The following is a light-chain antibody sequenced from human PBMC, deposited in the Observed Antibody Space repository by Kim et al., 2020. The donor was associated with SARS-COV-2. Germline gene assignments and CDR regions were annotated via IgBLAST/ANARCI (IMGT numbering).Light chain of an antibody. CDR1: SLRSYY. V-gene: IGLV3-19*01. J-gene: IGLJ2*01. CDR2: GKN. CDR3: NSRDSSGKHVV. Sequence: SSELTQDPAVSVALGQTVRITCQGDSLRSYYVSWYQQKPGQAPVLVNYGKNNRPSGIPDRFSGSSSGNTATLTITGAQAEDEADYYCNSRDSSGKHVVFSGGTQLTVL.